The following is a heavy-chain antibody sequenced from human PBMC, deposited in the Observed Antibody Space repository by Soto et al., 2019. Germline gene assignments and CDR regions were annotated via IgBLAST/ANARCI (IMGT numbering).Heavy chain of an antibody. CDR3: ARAASFYYDNTGYYHFDY. CDR1: GDSISGYH. J-gene: IGHJ4*02. D-gene: IGHD3-22*01. V-gene: IGHV4-59*12. Sequence: SETLSLTCTVSGDSISGYHWNWIRQPPGKGVEWIGYIHNSGSTTYNSSLKSRVIISVDTSKNQFSLRLRSVTAADTAAYYCARAASFYYDNTGYYHFDYWGQGSLVTVSS. CDR2: IHNSGST.